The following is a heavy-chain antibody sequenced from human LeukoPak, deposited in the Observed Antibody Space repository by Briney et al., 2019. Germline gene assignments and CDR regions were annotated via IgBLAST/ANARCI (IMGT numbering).Heavy chain of an antibody. CDR1: GFTFSSYA. V-gene: IGHV3-48*03. CDR3: TSHTGTGDAFRPFHI. D-gene: IGHD2-21*02. Sequence: GGSLRLSCAASGFTFSSYAMSWVRQAPGKGLEWVSFINSRSSTIYYADSVKGRFTISRDNAKNSLYLQMNSLRAEDTAVYYCTSHTGTGDAFRPFHIWGQGTMVTVSS. CDR2: INSRSSTI. J-gene: IGHJ3*02.